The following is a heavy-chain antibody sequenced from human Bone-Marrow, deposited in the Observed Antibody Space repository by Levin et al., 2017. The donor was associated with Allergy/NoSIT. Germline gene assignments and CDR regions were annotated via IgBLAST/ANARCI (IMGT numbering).Heavy chain of an antibody. CDR1: GFTFTFYA. CDR2: ISPYNGDT. D-gene: IGHD2-8*01. J-gene: IGHJ3*02. Sequence: ASVKVSCKASGFTFTFYAFTWVRQAPGQGLEWMGWISPYNGDTKYAQRFQDRVTMTTDTSTSTAYMELRSLRSEDTAMYFCAREMAETAADTFDIWGQGTMVTVSS. CDR3: AREMAETAADTFDI. V-gene: IGHV1-18*01.